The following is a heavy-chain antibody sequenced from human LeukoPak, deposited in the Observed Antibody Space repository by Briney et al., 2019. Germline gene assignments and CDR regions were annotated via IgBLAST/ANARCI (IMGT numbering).Heavy chain of an antibody. CDR3: ARVTQMAWYFDL. D-gene: IGHD5-24*01. J-gene: IGHJ2*01. V-gene: IGHV1-46*03. CDR2: INPSGGST. Sequence: GASVKVSCKASGYTFTSYYMHWVRQAPGQGLEWMGIINPSGGSTSYAQKLQGRVTMTRDTSTSTVYMELSSLRSEDTAVYYCARVTQMAWYFDLWGRGTLVTVSS. CDR1: GYTFTSYY.